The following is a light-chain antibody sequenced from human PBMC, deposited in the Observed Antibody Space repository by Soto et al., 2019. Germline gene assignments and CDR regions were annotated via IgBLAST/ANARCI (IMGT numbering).Light chain of an antibody. CDR1: GSDVGGYDL. V-gene: IGLV2-14*01. Sequence: QSVLTQPDSVSGSPGQSITISCTGSGSDVGGYDLVSWYQQHPGKAPRLMIYAVDNRPSGVSDRLSGSKSGNTASLTISGLQAEDEADYYCSSYTTSSFYGFGPGTKVTVL. CDR3: SSYTTSSFYG. J-gene: IGLJ1*01. CDR2: AVD.